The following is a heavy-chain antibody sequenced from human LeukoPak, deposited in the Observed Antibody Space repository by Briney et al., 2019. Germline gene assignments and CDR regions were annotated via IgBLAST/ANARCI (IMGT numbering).Heavy chain of an antibody. CDR2: INPSGGST. V-gene: IGHV1-46*01. D-gene: IGHD3-9*01. J-gene: IGHJ4*02. CDR3: ARDRRGAATGSYVFDY. Sequence: GASVKVSCKASGYTFTTYYIHWVRQAPGQGLEWMAIINPSGGSTSYAQKFQGRLTMTRDMSMSTVYMALSSLRSEDTSVYYCARDRRGAATGSYVFDYWGQGTLVTVSS. CDR1: GYTFTTYY.